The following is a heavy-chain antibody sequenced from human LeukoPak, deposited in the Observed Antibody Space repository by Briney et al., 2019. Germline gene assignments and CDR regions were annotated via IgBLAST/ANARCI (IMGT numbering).Heavy chain of an antibody. J-gene: IGHJ4*02. CDR2: IRPDGSHI. CDR3: LREVDWKYAFDY. CDR1: GFSFSTFV. V-gene: IGHV3-33*01. D-gene: IGHD1-7*01. Sequence: PGSSLRLSCAACGFSFSTFVMHWVRQAPGEGLEWVAVIRPDGSHISYVDPVKGRFTISRDNSNNMLYLQMSSLRAKDTALYYCLREVDWKYAFDYWGRGTLVTVSS.